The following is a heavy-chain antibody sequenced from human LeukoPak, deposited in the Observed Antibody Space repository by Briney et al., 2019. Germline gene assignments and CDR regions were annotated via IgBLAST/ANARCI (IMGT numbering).Heavy chain of an antibody. J-gene: IGHJ4*02. D-gene: IGHD1-1*01. Sequence: PGGSLRLSCTASGFTFSGHWIHWVRQPSGMGLVWVSRINERGTDSMYAESVKGRFTISRDNAKNTVYLQMNSLRAEDTAVYYCVRDETLWTLDWWGRGTLVSVSS. V-gene: IGHV3-74*03. CDR1: GFTFSGHW. CDR2: INERGTDS. CDR3: VRDETLWTLDW.